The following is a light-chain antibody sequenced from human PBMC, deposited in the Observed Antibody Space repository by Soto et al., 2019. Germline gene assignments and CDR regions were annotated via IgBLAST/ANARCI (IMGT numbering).Light chain of an antibody. Sequence: QSVLTQPHSVSGSPGQSVTISCTGTNSDVGRYNSVSWYQQLPGKAPQLIISAVRQRPSGVPDRFSGSKSGNTASLTISGLQTDYEADYFCFSYTANDNWVFGGGTKVTVL. CDR1: NSDVGRYNS. V-gene: IGLV2-11*01. CDR3: FSYTANDNWV. CDR2: AVR. J-gene: IGLJ3*02.